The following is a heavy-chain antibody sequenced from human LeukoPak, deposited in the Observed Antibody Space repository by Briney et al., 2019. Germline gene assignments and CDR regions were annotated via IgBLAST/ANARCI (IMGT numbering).Heavy chain of an antibody. Sequence: PGGSLRLSCAASGFTVSSNYMTWVRQAPGKGLEWVSVIYSAGSTYYADSVKGRFTISRDNPKNALYLQMNSLRAEHTAVYYCARSEYYYGSGSYYFFDYWGQGTLVTVSS. V-gene: IGHV3-53*01. CDR3: ARSEYYYGSGSYYFFDY. CDR2: IYSAGST. J-gene: IGHJ4*02. CDR1: GFTVSSNY. D-gene: IGHD3-10*01.